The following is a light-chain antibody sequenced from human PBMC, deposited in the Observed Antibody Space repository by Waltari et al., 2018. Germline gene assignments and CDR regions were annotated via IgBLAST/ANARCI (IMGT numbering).Light chain of an antibody. J-gene: IGLJ2*01. CDR1: NSNIGNNY. CDR3: GTWDSSLSSVV. Sequence: QSVLTQPPSVSAAPGQKVTISCSGSNSNIGNNYVSWYQQLPGTVPKLLIYDNNKRPSGIPDRFSGSTSGTSATLGITGLQTGDEADYYCGTWDSSLSSVVFGGGTKLTVL. V-gene: IGLV1-51*01. CDR2: DNN.